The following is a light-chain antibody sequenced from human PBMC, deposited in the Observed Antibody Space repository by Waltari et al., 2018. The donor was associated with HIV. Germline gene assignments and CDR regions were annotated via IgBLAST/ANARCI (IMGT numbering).Light chain of an antibody. V-gene: IGLV2-14*01. CDR3: SSYTSSSTLV. Sequence: QSALTQPASVSGSPGQSITIPCTGTSSDLGGYNYVSWYQQHPGKAPKLMIYEVSNRPSGVSNRFSGSKSGNTASLTISGLQAEDEADYYCSSYTSSSTLVFGGGTKLTVL. CDR2: EVS. J-gene: IGLJ2*01. CDR1: SSDLGGYNY.